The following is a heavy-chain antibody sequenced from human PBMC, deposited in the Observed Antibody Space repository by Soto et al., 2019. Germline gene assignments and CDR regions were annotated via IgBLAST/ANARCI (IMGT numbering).Heavy chain of an antibody. CDR2: ITATGDRT. CDR1: GFRFSSYS. V-gene: IGHV3-23*01. Sequence: GGSLRLSCADSGFRFSSYSRSWVRQTPGKGLEWVAAITATGDRTYYADSVTGRFTISRDNSKKTHYLQMTSLRAEDTAMYYCATMNGYFEYWGQGTPVTVYS. CDR3: ATMNGYFEY. D-gene: IGHD3-22*01. J-gene: IGHJ4*02.